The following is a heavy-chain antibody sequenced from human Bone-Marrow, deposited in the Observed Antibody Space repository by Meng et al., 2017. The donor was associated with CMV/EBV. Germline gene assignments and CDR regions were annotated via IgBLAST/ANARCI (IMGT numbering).Heavy chain of an antibody. CDR2: IYFTGTT. J-gene: IGHJ4*02. CDR3: ARGFSDGSAYYRHYFDN. Sequence: SETLSLTCTVPGGSMRWNYLHWIRQPPGKGLEWIGYIYFTGTTNYNPSLKSRVSMSVDTSKNQFSLRLSSVIAADTAVYYCARGFSDGSAYYRHYFDNWGQGTLVTVSS. D-gene: IGHD3-22*01. CDR1: GGSMRWNY. V-gene: IGHV4-59*01.